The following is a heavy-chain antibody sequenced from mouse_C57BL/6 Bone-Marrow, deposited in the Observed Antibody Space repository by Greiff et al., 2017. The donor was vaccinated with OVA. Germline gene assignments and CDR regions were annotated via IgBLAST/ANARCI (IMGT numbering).Heavy chain of an antibody. CDR1: GFSLTSYG. J-gene: IGHJ3*01. CDR2: IWSGGST. V-gene: IGHV2-2*01. Sequence: QVHVKQSGPGLVQPSQSLSITCTVSGFSLTSYGVHWVRQSPGKGLEWLGVIWSGGSTDYNAAFISRLSISKDNSKSQVFFKMNSLQADDTAIYYCATITAYWGQGTLVTVSA. CDR3: ATITAY. D-gene: IGHD1-1*01.